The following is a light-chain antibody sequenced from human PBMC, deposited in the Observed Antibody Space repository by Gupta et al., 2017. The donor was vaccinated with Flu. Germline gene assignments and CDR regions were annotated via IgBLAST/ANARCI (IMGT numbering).Light chain of an antibody. J-gene: IGLJ3*02. CDR1: SSNIGSSY. CDR3: AAWDDSLSGRV. CDR2: RNN. Sequence: QPVPTQPPSASGTPGQRVTSSCSGSSSNIGSSYVYWYQHLPGTAPKLLIYRNNQRPSGVPDRFSGSKSGTSASLAISGLRSEDEADYYCAAWDDSLSGRVFGGGTKLTVL. V-gene: IGLV1-47*01.